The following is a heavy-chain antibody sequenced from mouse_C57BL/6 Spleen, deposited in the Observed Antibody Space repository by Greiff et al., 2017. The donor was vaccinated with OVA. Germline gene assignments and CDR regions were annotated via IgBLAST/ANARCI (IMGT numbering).Heavy chain of an antibody. D-gene: IGHD2-1*01. J-gene: IGHJ4*01. CDR2: IHPNSGST. CDR1: GYTFPSSW. Sequence: QVQLQQPGAELVRPGASVRLSCKASGYTFPSSWMHWVKQRPGQGLEWIGMIHPNSGSTNYNEKFKSKATLTVDKSSSTAYMQLSSLTSEDSAVYYCARPRNLLPYAMDYWGQGTSVTVSS. V-gene: IGHV1-64*01. CDR3: ARPRNLLPYAMDY.